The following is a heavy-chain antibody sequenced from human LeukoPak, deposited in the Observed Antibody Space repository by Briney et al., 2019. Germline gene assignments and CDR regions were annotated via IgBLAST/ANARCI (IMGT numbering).Heavy chain of an antibody. CDR1: GFKFNDYA. Sequence: PGGSLRLSCVASGFKFNDYAMHWVRQAPGKGLEWVSGLIGYAGSVKGRFIISRDNAKNSLYLEMNSLRPEDSALYYCAKETKVGENLYYFDYWGRGTLVTVSS. CDR3: AKETKVGENLYYFDY. D-gene: IGHD1-26*01. J-gene: IGHJ4*02. CDR2: LI. V-gene: IGHV3-9*01.